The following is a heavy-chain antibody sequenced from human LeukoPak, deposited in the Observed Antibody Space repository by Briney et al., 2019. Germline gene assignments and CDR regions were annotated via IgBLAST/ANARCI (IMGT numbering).Heavy chain of an antibody. CDR2: IYYSGST. V-gene: IGHV4-59*01. CDR3: ARVDQLLSGWFDP. J-gene: IGHJ5*02. Sequence: KPSETLSLTCTVSGGSISSYYWSWIRQPPGKGLEWIGYIYYSGSTNYNPSLKSRVTISVDTSKNQFSLKLSSVTAADTAVYYCARVDQLLSGWFDPWGQGTLVTVSS. D-gene: IGHD2-2*01. CDR1: GGSISSYY.